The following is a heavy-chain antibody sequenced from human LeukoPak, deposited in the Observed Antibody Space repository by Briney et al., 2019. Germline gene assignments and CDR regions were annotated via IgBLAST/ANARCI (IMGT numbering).Heavy chain of an antibody. V-gene: IGHV3-74*01. CDR3: AREGFSSGSITTAYFDY. CDR1: GFTFSSYW. CDR2: INSDGSST. D-gene: IGHD3-22*01. J-gene: IGHJ4*02. Sequence: PGGSLRLSCAASGFTFSSYWMHWVRQAPGKGLVWVSRINSDGSSTSYADSVKGRFTISRDNAKNTLYLQMNSLRAEDTAVYYCAREGFSSGSITTAYFDYWGQGTLVTVSS.